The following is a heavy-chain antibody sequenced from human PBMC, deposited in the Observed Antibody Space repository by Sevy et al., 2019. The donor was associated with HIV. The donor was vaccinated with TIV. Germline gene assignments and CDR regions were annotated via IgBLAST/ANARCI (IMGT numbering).Heavy chain of an antibody. CDR3: AKVDVVVPVADYGLDV. V-gene: IGHV3-23*01. CDR2: NSRSGGSI. J-gene: IGHJ6*02. CDR1: GFTFSNYA. Sequence: GGSLRLSCAASGFTFSNYAMSWVRQAPGKGLEWVSSNSRSGGSIHYADSVKGRFTISRDNSKNTLYLQMNSLRAEETAVYYCAKVDVVVPVADYGLDVWGQGTTVTVSS. D-gene: IGHD2-2*01.